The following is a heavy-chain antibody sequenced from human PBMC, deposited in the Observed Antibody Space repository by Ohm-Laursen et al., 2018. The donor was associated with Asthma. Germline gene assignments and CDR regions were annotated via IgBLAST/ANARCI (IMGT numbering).Heavy chain of an antibody. J-gene: IGHJ6*02. V-gene: IGHV4-34*01. CDR2: INHSGST. CDR1: GGSFSGYY. D-gene: IGHD5-18*01. Sequence: SDTLSLACAVYGGSFSGYYWSWIRQPPGKGLEWIGEINHSGSTNYNPSLKSRVTISVDTSKNQFSLKLSSVTAADTAVYYCARGGYSYGSHYYGMDAWGQGTTVTVSS. CDR3: ARGGYSYGSHYYGMDA.